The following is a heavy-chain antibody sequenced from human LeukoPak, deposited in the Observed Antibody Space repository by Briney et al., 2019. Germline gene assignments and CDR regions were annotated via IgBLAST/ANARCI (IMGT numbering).Heavy chain of an antibody. CDR1: GGSISSGSYY. Sequence: PSQTLSLTCTVSGGSISSGSYYWSWIRQPAGKGLEWIGRIYTSGSTNYNPSLKSRVTISVDTSKNQFSLKLSSVTAADTAVYYCARVAAAILGFDYWGQGTLVTVSS. D-gene: IGHD2-2*02. V-gene: IGHV4-61*02. CDR3: ARVAAAILGFDY. J-gene: IGHJ4*02. CDR2: IYTSGST.